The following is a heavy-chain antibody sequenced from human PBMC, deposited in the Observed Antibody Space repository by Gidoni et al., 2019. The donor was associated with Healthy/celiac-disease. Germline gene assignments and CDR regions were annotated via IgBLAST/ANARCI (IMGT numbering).Heavy chain of an antibody. J-gene: IGHJ5*02. D-gene: IGHD3-3*01. CDR1: GFSLRPSGVG. CDR3: AHTPGLGFLEWRLYNWFDH. Sequence: QLPLKESGPTLVPPTQPLALTCTFSGFSLRPSGVGVGWGRQPPGNPLEWLALIYWDDETRYSPSLKSRLTITKETSKNQVVVTMTNMDPVDTATYYWAHTPGLGFLEWRLYNWFDHWGQGTLVTVSS. CDR2: IYWDDET. V-gene: IGHV2-5*02.